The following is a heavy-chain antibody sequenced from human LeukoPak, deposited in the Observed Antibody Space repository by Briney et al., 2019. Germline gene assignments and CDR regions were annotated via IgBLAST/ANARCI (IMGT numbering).Heavy chain of an antibody. V-gene: IGHV3-23*01. CDR1: GFTFSSYA. J-gene: IGHJ4*02. Sequence: GGSLRLSCAASGFTFSSYAMSWVRQAPGKGLEWVSGISGSGGITYYADSVKGRFTISRDNSKKTLDLQMNSLRAEDTAVYYCAKSIWVGKTLNRPLDYWGQGTLITVSS. CDR2: ISGSGGIT. CDR3: AKSIWVGKTLNRPLDY. D-gene: IGHD3-10*01.